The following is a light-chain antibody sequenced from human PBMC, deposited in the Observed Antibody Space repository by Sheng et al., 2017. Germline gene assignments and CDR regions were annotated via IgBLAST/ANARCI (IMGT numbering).Light chain of an antibody. CDR1: SGNIASNY. J-gene: IGLJ3*02. V-gene: IGLV6-57*01. Sequence: NFMLTQPHSVSESPGKTVTISCTRSSGNIASNYVQWYQQRPGSSPTTVIYEDDHRPSGVPVRFSGSIDRSSNSASLTISGLRPEDEADYYCQSFDSSNPVVFGGGTKLTVL. CDR2: EDD. CDR3: QSFDSSNPVV.